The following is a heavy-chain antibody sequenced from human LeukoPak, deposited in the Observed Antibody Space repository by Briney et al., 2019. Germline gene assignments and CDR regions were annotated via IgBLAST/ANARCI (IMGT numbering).Heavy chain of an antibody. V-gene: IGHV4-38-2*01. Sequence: SETLCLTCAVSGYSISSGYYWGWSRQPPGEGLEWIGTIYTSGTTYYNPSLKSRLTISVDTSKNQFSLKLNSVTAADTAVYFCTRGTRGSYDYWGQGTLVTVSS. D-gene: IGHD1-26*01. CDR2: IYTSGTT. CDR3: TRGTRGSYDY. CDR1: GYSISSGYY. J-gene: IGHJ4*02.